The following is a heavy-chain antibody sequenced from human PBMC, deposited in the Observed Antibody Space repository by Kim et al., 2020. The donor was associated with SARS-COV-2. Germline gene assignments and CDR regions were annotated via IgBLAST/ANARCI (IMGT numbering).Heavy chain of an antibody. D-gene: IGHD6-6*01. J-gene: IGHJ6*02. V-gene: IGHV4-39*01. CDR3: ARPAGAARAYYYYGMDV. Sequence: LKSRVTISVDTSKNQFSLKLSSVTAADTAVYYCARPAGAARAYYYYGMDVWGQGTTVTVSS.